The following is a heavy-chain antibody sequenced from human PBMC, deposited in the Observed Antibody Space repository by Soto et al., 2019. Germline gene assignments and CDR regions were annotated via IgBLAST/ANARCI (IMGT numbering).Heavy chain of an antibody. Sequence: GGSLRLSCAASGFTFSNYAMSWVRQAPGKGLEWVSSISGSGSSTYYVDSVRGRFTISRDNAKNTLYLQMNSLRAEDTAVYYCTRVGGSVSGMDVWGQGTTVTVSS. D-gene: IGHD1-26*01. CDR1: GFTFSNYA. V-gene: IGHV3-23*01. J-gene: IGHJ6*02. CDR2: ISGSGSST. CDR3: TRVGGSVSGMDV.